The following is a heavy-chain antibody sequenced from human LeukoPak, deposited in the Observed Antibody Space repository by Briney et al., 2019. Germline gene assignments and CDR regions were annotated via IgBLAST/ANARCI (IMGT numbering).Heavy chain of an antibody. CDR2: IYPGDSDT. CDR1: GYSFTSYW. CDR3: ARPYYYGSGSRGSHYYYYMDV. Sequence: GESLKISCKGSGYSFTSYWIGWVRQMPGKGLEWMGIIYPGDSDTGYSPSFQGQVTISADKSISTAYLQWSSLKASDTAMYYCARPYYYGSGSRGSHYYYYMDVWGKGTTVTVSS. V-gene: IGHV5-51*01. D-gene: IGHD3-10*01. J-gene: IGHJ6*03.